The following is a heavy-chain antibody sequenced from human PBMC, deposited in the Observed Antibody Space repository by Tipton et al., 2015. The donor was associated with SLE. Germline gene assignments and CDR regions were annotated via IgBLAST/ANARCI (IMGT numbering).Heavy chain of an antibody. V-gene: IGHV3-21*04. CDR1: GLLFDYYS. J-gene: IGHJ4*02. CDR2: ISSSSSYI. CDR3: ARDRY. Sequence: GSLRLSCAASGLLFDYYSMIWVRQAPGKGLEWVSSISSSSSYIHYADPVKGRFTISRDNAKNSLYLQMNSLRAEDTAEYYCARDRYWGQGTLVTVSS.